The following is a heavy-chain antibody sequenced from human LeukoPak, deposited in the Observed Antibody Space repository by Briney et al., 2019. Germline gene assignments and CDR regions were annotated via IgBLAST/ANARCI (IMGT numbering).Heavy chain of an antibody. V-gene: IGHV4-39*01. CDR2: IYYSGST. CDR3: ARPHHDGCSSTSCIGYWFDP. Sequence: PSETLSLTCTVSGGSISSSSYYWGWIRQPPGKGLEWIGSIYYSGSTYYNPSLKSRVTISVDTSKNQFSLKLSSVTAADTAVYYCARPHHDGCSSTSCIGYWFDPWGQGTLVTVSS. CDR1: GGSISSSSYY. J-gene: IGHJ5*02. D-gene: IGHD2-2*01.